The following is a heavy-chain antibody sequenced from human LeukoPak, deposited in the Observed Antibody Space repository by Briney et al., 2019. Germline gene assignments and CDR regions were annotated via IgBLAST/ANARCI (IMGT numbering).Heavy chain of an antibody. CDR1: GFTFSSYG. Sequence: GGSLRLSCAASGFTFSSYGMHWVRQAPGKGLEWVAVISYDGSNKYYADSVKGRFTISRYNSKNTLYLQMNSLRAEDTAVYYCANVGSYGHFDYWGQGALVTVSS. D-gene: IGHD3-16*01. CDR3: ANVGSYGHFDY. CDR2: ISYDGSNK. J-gene: IGHJ4*02. V-gene: IGHV3-30*18.